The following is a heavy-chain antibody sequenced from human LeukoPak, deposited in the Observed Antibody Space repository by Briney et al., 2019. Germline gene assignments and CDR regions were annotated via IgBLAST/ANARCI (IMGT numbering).Heavy chain of an antibody. CDR1: GGSFSGYY. D-gene: IGHD3-3*01. CDR2: INHSGST. J-gene: IGHJ4*02. Sequence: SETLSLTCAVYGGSFSGYYWSWIRQPPGKGLEWIGEINHSGSTNYNPSLKSRVTISVDTSKNQFSLKLSSVTAADTAVYYCARVPGWSGYPFGYFDYWGQGTLVTVSS. V-gene: IGHV4-34*01. CDR3: ARVPGWSGYPFGYFDY.